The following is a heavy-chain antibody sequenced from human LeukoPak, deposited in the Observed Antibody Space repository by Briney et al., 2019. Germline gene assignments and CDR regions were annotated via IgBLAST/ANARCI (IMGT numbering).Heavy chain of an antibody. CDR3: ARGSTPYRSYGTRPFDY. V-gene: IGHV4-34*01. CDR2: INHSRST. CDR1: GGSFSGYY. J-gene: IGHJ4*02. Sequence: PSETLSLTCAVYGGSFSGYYWSWSRQPPGKGLEWIGEINHSRSTNYNPSLKSRVTVSVDTSKNQFSLKLSSVTAADTAVYYCARGSTPYRSYGTRPFDYWGQGTLVTVSS. D-gene: IGHD5-18*01.